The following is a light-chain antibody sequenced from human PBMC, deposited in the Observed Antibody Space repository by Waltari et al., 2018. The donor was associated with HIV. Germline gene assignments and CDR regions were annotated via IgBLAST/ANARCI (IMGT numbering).Light chain of an antibody. J-gene: IGKJ4*01. CDR1: QSVSSS. CDR2: GAS. V-gene: IGKV3-20*01. Sequence: IVLTQSPGTLSLSPGERATLSCRASQSVSSSLAWYQQKPGQAPRLLIYGASSRATGIPERFSGSGSGTDFTLTISRLEPEDFAVYYCQQSGNSPLTFGGGTKVEI. CDR3: QQSGNSPLT.